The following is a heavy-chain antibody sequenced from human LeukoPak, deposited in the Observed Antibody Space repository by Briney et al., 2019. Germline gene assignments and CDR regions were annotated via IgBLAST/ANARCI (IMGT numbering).Heavy chain of an antibody. CDR1: RFTFSNYA. Sequence: PGGSLRLSCAASRFTFSNYAMSWVRQAPGKGLEWVSGISGSGGSTDYADSVKGRFTISRDNSKNILYLQMNSLRAEDTATYFCAKSDIVAPGTGASDIWGQGTMVTVSS. CDR2: ISGSGGST. V-gene: IGHV3-23*01. D-gene: IGHD6-13*01. J-gene: IGHJ3*02. CDR3: AKSDIVAPGTGASDI.